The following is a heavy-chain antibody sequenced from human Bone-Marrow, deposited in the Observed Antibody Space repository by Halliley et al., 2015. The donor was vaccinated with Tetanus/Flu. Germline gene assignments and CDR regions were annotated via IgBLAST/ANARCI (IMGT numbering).Heavy chain of an antibody. Sequence: IAGDDGTPFYADSVRGRFTISRDNSKNSLYLQKNSLKTEDTALYYCAKEIRFAVTGFYHFTMDVWGRGTTVTVSS. D-gene: IGHD6-19*01. V-gene: IGHV3-43*02. CDR3: AKEIRFAVTGFYHFTMDV. CDR2: IAGDDGTP. J-gene: IGHJ6*02.